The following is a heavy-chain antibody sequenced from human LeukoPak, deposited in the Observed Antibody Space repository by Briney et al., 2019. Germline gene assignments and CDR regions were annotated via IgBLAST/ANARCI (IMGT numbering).Heavy chain of an antibody. CDR3: ARGSSTGRYYFDY. D-gene: IGHD3-10*01. CDR1: GYTFTGYY. J-gene: IGHJ4*02. CDR2: INPNSGGT. Sequence: GASVKVSCKASGYTFTGYYMHWVRQAPGQGLEWMGWINPNSGGTNYAQKFQGRVTMTRDTSISTAYMELSRLRSDDTAVYYCARGSSTGRYYFDYWGQGTLVTVSS. V-gene: IGHV1-2*02.